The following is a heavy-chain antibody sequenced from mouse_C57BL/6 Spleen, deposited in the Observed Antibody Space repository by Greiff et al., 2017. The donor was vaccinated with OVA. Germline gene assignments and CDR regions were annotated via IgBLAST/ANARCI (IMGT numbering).Heavy chain of an antibody. CDR3: TRGGPTMITTNAMDY. CDR2: IDPETGGT. Sequence: QVQLQQSGAELVRPGASVTLSCKASGYTFTDYEMHWVKQTPVHGLEWIGAIDPETGGTAYNQKFKGKAILTADKSSSTAYMELRSLTSEDSAVYYCTRGGPTMITTNAMDYWGQGTSVTVSS. CDR1: GYTFTDYE. D-gene: IGHD2-4*01. V-gene: IGHV1-15*01. J-gene: IGHJ4*01.